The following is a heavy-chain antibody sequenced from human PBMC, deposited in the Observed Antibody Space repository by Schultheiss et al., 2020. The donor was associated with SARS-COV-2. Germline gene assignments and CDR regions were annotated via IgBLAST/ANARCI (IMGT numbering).Heavy chain of an antibody. CDR1: GGSFSGYY. V-gene: IGHV4-59*10. J-gene: IGHJ6*02. CDR3: ATGSYGMDV. CDR2: IYTSGST. Sequence: SQTLSLTCAVYGGSFSGYYWSWIRQPAGKGLEWIGRIYTSGSTNYNPSLKSRVTISGDTSNSQFSLKLNSVTAADTAVYYCATGSYGMDVWGQGTTVTVSS.